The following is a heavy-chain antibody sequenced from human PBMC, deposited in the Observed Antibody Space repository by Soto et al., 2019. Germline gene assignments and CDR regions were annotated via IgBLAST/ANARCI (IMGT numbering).Heavy chain of an antibody. Sequence: QVQLQQWGAGLLKPSETLSLTCAVYGGSFSGYYWSWIRQPPGKGLEWIVEINHSGSTNYNPSLKSRVTISVDTSKNQFSLKLSSVTAADTAVYYCARGGEDIVVVVAATLDYWGQGTLVTVSS. CDR2: INHSGST. V-gene: IGHV4-34*01. D-gene: IGHD2-15*01. J-gene: IGHJ4*02. CDR3: ARGGEDIVVVVAATLDY. CDR1: GGSFSGYY.